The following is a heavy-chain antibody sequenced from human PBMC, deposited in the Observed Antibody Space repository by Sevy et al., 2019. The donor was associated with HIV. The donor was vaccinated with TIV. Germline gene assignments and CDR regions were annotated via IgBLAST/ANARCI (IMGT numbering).Heavy chain of an antibody. CDR1: GFTFSSHG. CDR3: AKARGIAHLHDAFDI. V-gene: IGHV3-30*18. Sequence: GGSLRLSCAASGFTFSSHGMHWVRQAPGKGLEWVGLISYDGSDKYNADSVKGRLTMSRDNSRNTLHLQMNSLRAEDTAVYYCAKARGIAHLHDAFDIWGQGTMVTVSS. CDR2: ISYDGSDK. D-gene: IGHD6-13*01. J-gene: IGHJ3*02.